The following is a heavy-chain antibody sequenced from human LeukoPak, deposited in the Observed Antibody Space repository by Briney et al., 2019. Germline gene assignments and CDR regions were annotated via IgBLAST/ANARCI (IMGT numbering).Heavy chain of an antibody. CDR1: GFKFSNYW. J-gene: IGHJ3*01. CDR2: IKQDGSEK. V-gene: IGHV3-7*01. Sequence: GGSLRLSCANFGFKFSNYWMSLIRQSTGKGLEWVAIIKQDGSEKYYVDSVKGRFTISRDNAKSSLYLQMNNLRAEDTALYYCTRLLSPWGQGTMVTVSS. CDR3: TRLLSP.